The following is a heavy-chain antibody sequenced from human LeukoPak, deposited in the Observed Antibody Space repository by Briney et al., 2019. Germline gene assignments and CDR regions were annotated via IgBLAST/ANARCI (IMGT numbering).Heavy chain of an antibody. CDR3: ARDQGVAVAGIKNWFDP. Sequence: ASVKVSCKASGYTFTSYYMHWVRQAPGQGLEWMGIINPSGGSTSYAQRFQGRVTMTRDMSTSTVYMELSSLRSEDTAVYYCARDQGVAVAGIKNWFDPWGQGTLVTVSS. D-gene: IGHD6-19*01. J-gene: IGHJ5*02. CDR1: GYTFTSYY. V-gene: IGHV1-46*01. CDR2: INPSGGST.